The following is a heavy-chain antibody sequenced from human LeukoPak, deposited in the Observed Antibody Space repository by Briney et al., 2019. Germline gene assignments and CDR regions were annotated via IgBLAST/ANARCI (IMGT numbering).Heavy chain of an antibody. CDR2: INPNSGGT. J-gene: IGHJ6*03. CDR3: ARGADTNYYYYYYMDV. V-gene: IGHV1-2*02. CDR1: GYTFTGYY. Sequence: ASVKVSCKASGYTFTGYYMHWVRQAPRQGLEWMGWINPNSGGTNYAQKFQGRVTMTRDTSISTAYMELSRLRSDDTAVYYCARGADTNYYYYYYMDVWGKGTTVTVSS. D-gene: IGHD1-26*01.